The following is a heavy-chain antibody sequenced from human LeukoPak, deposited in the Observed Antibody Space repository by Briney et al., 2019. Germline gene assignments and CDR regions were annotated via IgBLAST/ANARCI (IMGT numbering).Heavy chain of an antibody. V-gene: IGHV4-59*12. CDR3: ARDVSSSWYYYYYYMDV. CDR1: GGSISSYY. CDR2: IYYSGST. J-gene: IGHJ6*03. Sequence: SETLSLTCTVSGGSISSYYWSWIRQPPGKGLEWIGYIYYSGSTHYNPSLKSRVAISIDTSKNQFSLNLSSVTAADTAVYYCARDVSSSWYYYYYYMDVWGKGTTVTVSS. D-gene: IGHD6-13*01.